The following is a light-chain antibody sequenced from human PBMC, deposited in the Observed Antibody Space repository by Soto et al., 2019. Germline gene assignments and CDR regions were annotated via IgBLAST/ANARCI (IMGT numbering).Light chain of an antibody. J-gene: IGKJ5*01. CDR2: STS. Sequence: DIQITQYPSSVAASVGDRVTITCRASQGISNWLAWYQQKPGKAPNLLIYSTSTLQSGVPSRFSGSGSGTDFTLTISSLQPEDSATYFCQQAKSCPITFGQGTRLEIK. CDR3: QQAKSCPIT. V-gene: IGKV1-12*01. CDR1: QGISNW.